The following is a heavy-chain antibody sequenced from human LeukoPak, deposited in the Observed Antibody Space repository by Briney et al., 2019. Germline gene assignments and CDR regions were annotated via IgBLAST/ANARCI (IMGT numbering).Heavy chain of an antibody. J-gene: IGHJ4*02. V-gene: IGHV3-21*01. CDR3: ARDPNFVTYYDFWSGVYFDY. Sequence: GGSLRLSCAASGFTFSSYSMNWVRQAPGKGLEWVSSISSSSYIYYADSVKGRFTISRDNAKNSPYLQMNSLRAEDTAVYYCARDPNFVTYYDFWSGVYFDYWGQGTLVTVSS. D-gene: IGHD3-3*01. CDR1: GFTFSSYS. CDR2: ISSSSYI.